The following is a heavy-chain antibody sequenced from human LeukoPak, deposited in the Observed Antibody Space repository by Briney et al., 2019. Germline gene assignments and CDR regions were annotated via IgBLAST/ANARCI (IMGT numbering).Heavy chain of an antibody. CDR3: ARDYSNYAVAFDI. Sequence: SETLSLTCTVSGGSISSYYWSWIRQPPGKGLEWIGYIYYSGSTNYNPSLKSRVTISVDTSKNQFSLKLSSVTAADTAVYYCARDYSNYAVAFDIWGQGTMATVSS. CDR2: IYYSGST. CDR1: GGSISSYY. D-gene: IGHD4-11*01. J-gene: IGHJ3*02. V-gene: IGHV4-59*01.